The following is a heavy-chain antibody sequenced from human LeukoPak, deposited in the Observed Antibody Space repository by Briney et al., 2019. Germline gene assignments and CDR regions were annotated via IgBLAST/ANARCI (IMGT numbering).Heavy chain of an antibody. CDR1: GYTFTGYY. Sequence: ASVKVSCKASGYTFTGYYMHWVRQAPGQGLEWMGWINPNSGGTNYAQKFQGRVTMTRDTSISTAYMELSRLGSDDTAVYYCARVISGILTGYSLDVWGQGTTVTVSS. J-gene: IGHJ6*02. CDR3: ARVISGILTGYSLDV. D-gene: IGHD3-9*01. V-gene: IGHV1-2*02. CDR2: INPNSGGT.